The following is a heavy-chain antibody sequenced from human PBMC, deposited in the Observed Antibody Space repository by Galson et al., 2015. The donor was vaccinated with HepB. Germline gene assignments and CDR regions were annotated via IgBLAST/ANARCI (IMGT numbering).Heavy chain of an antibody. CDR2: IYHSGST. CDR1: GGSISSNKW. CDR3: ARHFVYCAGDCKDFDDAFDI. V-gene: IGHV4-4*02. Sequence: ETLSLTCIVSGGSISSNKWWNWVRQPPGKGLEWIGEIYHSGSTYCNPSLKSRVTMSADTSKNQFSLKLSSVTAADTAVYYCARHFVYCAGDCKDFDDAFDIWGQGTLVTVSS. J-gene: IGHJ3*02. D-gene: IGHD2-21*01.